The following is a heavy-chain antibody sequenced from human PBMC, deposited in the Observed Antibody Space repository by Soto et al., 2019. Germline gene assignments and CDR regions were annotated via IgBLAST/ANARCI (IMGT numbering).Heavy chain of an antibody. Sequence: EVQLVESGGGLVKPGGSLRLSCAASGFTFRTYTLNWVRQAPGKGLEWVSSLSGTSSHSYYTDSVKGRFTVSRDNAENSLYLQMNSLRAEDTAIYYCARGVIYGDFDDFDYWGQGTLVTVSS. CDR1: GFTFRTYT. J-gene: IGHJ4*02. CDR3: ARGVIYGDFDDFDY. V-gene: IGHV3-21*01. CDR2: LSGTSSHS. D-gene: IGHD4-17*01.